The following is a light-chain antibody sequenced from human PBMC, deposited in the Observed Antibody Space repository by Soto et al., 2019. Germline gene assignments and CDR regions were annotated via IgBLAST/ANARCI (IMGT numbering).Light chain of an antibody. V-gene: IGLV1-40*01. Sequence: QSVLTQPPSVSGAPGQRVTISCTGNSSNIGAGYDVHWYQQLPGAAPKLLIHGNNNRPSGVPDRFSGSKAGTSASLAITGLQAEDEADYYCQSYDSRLSAPWVFGAGTKLTVL. J-gene: IGLJ3*02. CDR1: SSNIGAGYD. CDR3: QSYDSRLSAPWV. CDR2: GNN.